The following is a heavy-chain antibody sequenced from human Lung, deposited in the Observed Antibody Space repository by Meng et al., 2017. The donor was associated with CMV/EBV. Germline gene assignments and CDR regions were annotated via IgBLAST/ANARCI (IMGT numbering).Heavy chain of an antibody. D-gene: IGHD3-10*01. J-gene: IGHJ6*02. CDR3: ARDIRGSDYYYGMDV. V-gene: IGHV3-21*01. Sequence: GGSLRLXCAAFEFTFSSYRMNWVRQAPGKGLEWVSFISSTSAYIDYADSVKGRFTISRDNARNSLFLQMNSLRAEDTAVYYCARDIRGSDYYYGMDVWGQGPTVTVSS. CDR2: ISSTSAYI. CDR1: EFTFSSYR.